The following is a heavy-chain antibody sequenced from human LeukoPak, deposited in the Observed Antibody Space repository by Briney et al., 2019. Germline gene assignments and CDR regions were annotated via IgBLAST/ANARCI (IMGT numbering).Heavy chain of an antibody. CDR3: ARPDDYGGKPAAFDI. CDR2: IYPGDSDT. D-gene: IGHD4-23*01. CDR1: GYPFITYW. V-gene: IGHV5-51*01. Sequence: GGSLEISFQASGYPFITYWIGWVRPMPGKGLEWKGIIYPGDSDTRYSPSFQGQVTISADKSISTAYLHWSSLKASDTAIYYCARPDDYGGKPAAFDIWGQGTLVTVSS. J-gene: IGHJ3*02.